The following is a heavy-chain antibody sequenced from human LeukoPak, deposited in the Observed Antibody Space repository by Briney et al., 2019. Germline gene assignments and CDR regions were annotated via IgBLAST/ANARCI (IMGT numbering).Heavy chain of an antibody. CDR1: GFTFSSYA. J-gene: IGHJ6*02. V-gene: IGHV3-23*01. CDR2: ISGSGDST. Sequence: PGGSLRLSCSASGFTFSSYAMTWVRQAPGKGLEWVSSISGSGDSTYYADSVKGRFTISRDNSKNTLYLQMNSLRAEDTAVYYCAKVGRYGILTPYYGMDVWGQGTTVTVSS. CDR3: AKVGRYGILTPYYGMDV. D-gene: IGHD3-9*01.